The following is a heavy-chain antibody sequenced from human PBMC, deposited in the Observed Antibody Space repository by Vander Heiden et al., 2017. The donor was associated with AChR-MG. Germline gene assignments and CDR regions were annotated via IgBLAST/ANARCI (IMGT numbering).Heavy chain of an antibody. D-gene: IGHD6-6*01. CDR3: AKSVVRYYYYGMDV. V-gene: IGHV3-30*18. J-gene: IGHJ6*02. CDR1: GFTLSSYG. Sequence: QVQLVESGGGVVQPGRSLRLSCAASGFTLSSYGMHRVRQAPGKGLEWVAVISYDGSNKYYADSVKGRFTISRDNSKNTLYLQMNSLRAEDTAVYYCAKSVVRYYYYGMDVWGQGTTVTVSS. CDR2: ISYDGSNK.